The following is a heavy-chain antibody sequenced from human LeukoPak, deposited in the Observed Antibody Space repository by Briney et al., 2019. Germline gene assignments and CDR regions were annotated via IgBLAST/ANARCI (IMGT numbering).Heavy chain of an antibody. CDR1: GFTFSNYW. D-gene: IGHD4-23*01. V-gene: IGHV3-74*01. Sequence: GGSLRLSCAASGFTFSNYWMHWVCQAPGKGLVWVSRIASDGSSTTYADSVRGRFSISRDNAKNTLYLQMNSLRVEDTAVYYCARGRPHGNDYWGQGTLVTVSS. J-gene: IGHJ4*02. CDR3: ARGRPHGNDY. CDR2: IASDGSST.